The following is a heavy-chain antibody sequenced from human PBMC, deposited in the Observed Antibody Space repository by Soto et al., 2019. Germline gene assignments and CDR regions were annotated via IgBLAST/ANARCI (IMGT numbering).Heavy chain of an antibody. V-gene: IGHV3-30*03. D-gene: IGHD3-10*01. CDR3: LLWFGEFLSETTNWFDP. J-gene: IGHJ5*02. Sequence: PGGALRLSCAASGFTFSSYGMRWVRQAPGKGLEWVAVISYDGSNKYYADSVKGRFTISRDNSKNTLYLQMNSLRAEDTAVYYCLLWFGEFLSETTNWFDPWGQGTLVTVSS. CDR1: GFTFSSYG. CDR2: ISYDGSNK.